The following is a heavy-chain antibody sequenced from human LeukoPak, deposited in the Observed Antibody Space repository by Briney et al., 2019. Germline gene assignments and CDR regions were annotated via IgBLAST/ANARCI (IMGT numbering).Heavy chain of an antibody. CDR3: AKVFQHHAFDI. J-gene: IGHJ3*02. CDR1: GFTFSSYG. D-gene: IGHD2-2*01. V-gene: IGHV3-30*18. CDR2: ISYSGSNK. Sequence: PGGSLRLSCAASGFTFSSYGMHWVRQAPGKGLEWVAVISYSGSNKYYPASVKGRFTISRYNSKNTLYLQMNSLRSEDSAVYYCAKVFQHHAFDIWRQGTMVTVS.